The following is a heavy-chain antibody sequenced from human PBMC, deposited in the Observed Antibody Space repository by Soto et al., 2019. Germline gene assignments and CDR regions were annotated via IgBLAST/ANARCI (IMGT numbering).Heavy chain of an antibody. J-gene: IGHJ6*03. CDR3: ARGLYYDILTGYYGGYYYYYMDV. D-gene: IGHD3-9*01. V-gene: IGHV4-59*01. CDR1: GGPISSYY. CDR2: IYYSGST. Sequence: PSETLSLTCTVPGGPISSYYWSWIRQPPRKGLEGIGYIYYSGSTNYNPSLKSRVTISVDTSKNQFSLKLSSVTAADTAVYYCARGLYYDILTGYYGGYYYYYMDVWGKGTTVTVSS.